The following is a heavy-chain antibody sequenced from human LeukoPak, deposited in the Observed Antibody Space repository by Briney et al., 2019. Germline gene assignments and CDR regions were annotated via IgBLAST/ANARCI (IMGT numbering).Heavy chain of an antibody. Sequence: ASVKVCCKASGGTFSSYGISWVRQAPGQGLEWMGGIIPIFGTANYAQKFQGRVTITADKSTSTAYMELSSLRSEDTAVYYCAKSITMVRGVTQNPAFDYWGQGTLVTVPS. CDR2: IIPIFGTA. D-gene: IGHD3-10*01. V-gene: IGHV1-69*06. CDR3: AKSITMVRGVTQNPAFDY. J-gene: IGHJ4*02. CDR1: GGTFSSYG.